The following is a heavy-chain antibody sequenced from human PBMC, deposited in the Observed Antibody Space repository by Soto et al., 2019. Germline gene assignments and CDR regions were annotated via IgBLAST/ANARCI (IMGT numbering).Heavy chain of an antibody. CDR3: ARDGGYGMDV. CDR1: GFTFSSYA. V-gene: IGHV3-30-3*01. J-gene: IGHJ6*02. D-gene: IGHD2-15*01. Sequence: QVQLVESGGGVVQPGRSLRLSCAASGFTFSSYAMHWVRQAPGKGLEWVAVISYDGSNKYYADSVKGRFTISRDNSKNTLYLQMNSLRAEDTAVYYCARDGGYGMDVWGQGTTVTVS. CDR2: ISYDGSNK.